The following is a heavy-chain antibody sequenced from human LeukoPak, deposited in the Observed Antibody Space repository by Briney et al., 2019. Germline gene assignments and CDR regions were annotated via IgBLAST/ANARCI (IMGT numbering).Heavy chain of an antibody. CDR2: IYTSGST. D-gene: IGHD3-9*01. V-gene: IGHV4-61*02. Sequence: SETLSLTCAVSGGSISSGSYYWSWIRQPAGKGLEWIGRIYTSGSTNYNPSLKSRVTISVDTSKNQFSLKLSSVTAADTAVYYCARDRRYFDWSIKYYYYYMDVWGKGTTVTISS. CDR3: ARDRRYFDWSIKYYYYYMDV. CDR1: GGSISSGSYY. J-gene: IGHJ6*03.